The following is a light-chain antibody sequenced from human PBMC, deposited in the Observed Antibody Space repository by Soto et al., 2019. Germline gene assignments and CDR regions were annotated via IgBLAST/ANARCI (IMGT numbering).Light chain of an antibody. J-gene: IGKJ3*01. CDR3: QQYNNNYPFA. CDR2: KAS. V-gene: IGKV1-5*03. CDR1: QSISSW. Sequence: DIQMTQSPSTLSASVGDRVTITCRASQSISSWLAWYQQKPGKAPKLLIYKASSLKSGVPSRFSGSGSGTEFTLTISSLQPDDFATYYCQQYNNNYPFAFGPGTKVDIK.